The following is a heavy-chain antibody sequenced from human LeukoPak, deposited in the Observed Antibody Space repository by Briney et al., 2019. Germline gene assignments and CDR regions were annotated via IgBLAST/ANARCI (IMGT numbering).Heavy chain of an antibody. J-gene: IGHJ6*02. CDR3: AKEQVYGNGYYGMDV. D-gene: IGHD4-11*01. Sequence: PVRCLRLSPAASGFAPSVFAMRAGPESPRKGLWRVSGISWNSDSIGYADSVKCRFTISRDNAKNSLYLQMNSLRAEDTALYYCAKEQVYGNGYYGMDVWGQGTTVTVSS. CDR1: GFAPSVFA. CDR2: ISWNSDSI. V-gene: IGHV3-9*02.